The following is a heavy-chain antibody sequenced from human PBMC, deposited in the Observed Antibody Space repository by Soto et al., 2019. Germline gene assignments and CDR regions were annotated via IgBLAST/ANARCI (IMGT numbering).Heavy chain of an antibody. Sequence: ASVKVSCKASGYTFTSYAMHWVRQAPGQRLEWMGWINAGNGNTKYSQKFQGRVTITRDTSASTAYMELSSLRSEDTAVYYCARDQVSSGWYIGSLDAFDIWGQGTMVT. CDR1: GYTFTSYA. D-gene: IGHD6-19*01. J-gene: IGHJ3*02. V-gene: IGHV1-3*01. CDR2: INAGNGNT. CDR3: ARDQVSSGWYIGSLDAFDI.